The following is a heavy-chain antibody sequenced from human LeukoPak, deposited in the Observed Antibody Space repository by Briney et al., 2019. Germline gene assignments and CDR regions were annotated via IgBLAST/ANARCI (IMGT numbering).Heavy chain of an antibody. CDR2: IYYSGST. CDR1: GGSFSGYY. J-gene: IGHJ4*02. Sequence: SETLSLTCAVYGGSFSGYYWGWIRQPPGKGLEWIGSIYYSGSTYYNPSLKSRVTISVDTSKNQFSLKLSSVTAADTAVYYCATPYSSSPPADYWGQGTLVTVSS. V-gene: IGHV4-39*01. D-gene: IGHD6-6*01. CDR3: ATPYSSSPPADY.